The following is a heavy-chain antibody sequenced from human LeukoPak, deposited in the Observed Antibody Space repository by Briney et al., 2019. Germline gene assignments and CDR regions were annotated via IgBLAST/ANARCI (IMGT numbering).Heavy chain of an antibody. D-gene: IGHD3-3*01. V-gene: IGHV4-34*01. CDR1: GGSFSGYY. J-gene: IGHJ4*02. CDR3: ARDGEWLAFDY. CDR2: INHSGST. Sequence: SSETLSLTCAVYGGSFSGYYWSWIRQPPGKGLEWIGEINHSGSTNYNPSLKSRVTISVDTSKNQFSLKLSSVTAADTAVYYCARDGEWLAFDYWGQGTLVTVSS.